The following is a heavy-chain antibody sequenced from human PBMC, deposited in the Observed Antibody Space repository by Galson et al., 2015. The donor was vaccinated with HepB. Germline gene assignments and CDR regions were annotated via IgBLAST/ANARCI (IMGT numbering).Heavy chain of an antibody. J-gene: IGHJ4*02. V-gene: IGHV1-24*01. CDR3: ATQTPLVYDSSGYYEDY. D-gene: IGHD3-22*01. Sequence: SVKVSCKVSGYTLTELSMHWVRQAPGKGLEWMGGFDPEDGETIYAQKFQGRVTMTEDTSTDTAYMELSSLRSEDTAVYYCATQTPLVYDSSGYYEDYWGQGTLVTVSS. CDR2: FDPEDGET. CDR1: GYTLTELS.